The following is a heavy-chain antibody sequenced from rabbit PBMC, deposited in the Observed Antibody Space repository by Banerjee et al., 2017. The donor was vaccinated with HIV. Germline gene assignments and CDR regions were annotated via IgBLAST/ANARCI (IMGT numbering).Heavy chain of an antibody. CDR1: GFSFNSDYY. CDR3: ARDQAGIAGSNL. J-gene: IGHJ4*01. V-gene: IGHV1S45*01. D-gene: IGHD3-1*01. CDR2: IDTGDGST. Sequence: QEQLEESGGGLVQPEGSLTLTCTASGFSFNSDYYMCWVRQAPGKRPEWIACIDTGDGSTYYASWAKGRFTISKTSSTTVTLQMTSLTAADTATYFCARDQAGIAGSNLWGPGTLVTVS.